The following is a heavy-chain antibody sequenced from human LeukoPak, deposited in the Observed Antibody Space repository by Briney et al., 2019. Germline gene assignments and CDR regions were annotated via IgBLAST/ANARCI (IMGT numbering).Heavy chain of an antibody. CDR1: GYSFSSYG. Sequence: ASVKVSCKASGYSFSSYGISWVRQAPGQGLEWMGWISAYGGNTNYAQKLQGRVTMTTDKSTGTAYMELRSLRSDDTAVYYCARDPVHYYDTSGYWSYWGQGTLVTVSS. CDR3: ARDPVHYYDTSGYWSY. D-gene: IGHD3-22*01. J-gene: IGHJ4*02. V-gene: IGHV1-18*01. CDR2: ISAYGGNT.